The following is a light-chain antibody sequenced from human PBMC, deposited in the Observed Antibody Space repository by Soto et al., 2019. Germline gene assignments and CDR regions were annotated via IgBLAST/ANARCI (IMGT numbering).Light chain of an antibody. Sequence: DIQMTQSPSTLSASVGDRVTITCRASQNISIWLAWYQQRPGRAPRLLIYDASALPRGVPSRFSGSGSGTKFTLTIASLQPDDFATYYCQQYETFSGTFGPGTKVDIK. CDR3: QQYETFSGT. CDR1: QNISIW. J-gene: IGKJ1*01. V-gene: IGKV1-5*01. CDR2: DAS.